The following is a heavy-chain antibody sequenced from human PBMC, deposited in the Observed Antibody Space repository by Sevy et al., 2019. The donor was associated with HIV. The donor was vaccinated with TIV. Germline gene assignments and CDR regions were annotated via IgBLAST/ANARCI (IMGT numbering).Heavy chain of an antibody. V-gene: IGHV4-59*01. CDR3: ARESYDILPGSRGMDV. CDR1: GGSISSYY. D-gene: IGHD3-9*01. Sequence: SETLSLTCTVSGGSISSYYWSWIRQPPGKRLEWIGYIYYSGSTNYNPSLKCRVTISVDTSKNQFSLKLRSVTAADTAVYYCARESYDILPGSRGMDVWGQGTTVTVSS. CDR2: IYYSGST. J-gene: IGHJ6*02.